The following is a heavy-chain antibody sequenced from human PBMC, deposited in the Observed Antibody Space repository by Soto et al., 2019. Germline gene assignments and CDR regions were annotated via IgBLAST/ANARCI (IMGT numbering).Heavy chain of an antibody. Sequence: SETLSLTCTVSGGSISSYYWSWIRQPPGKGLEWIGYIYYSGSTNYNPSLKSRVTISVDTSKNQFSLKLSSVTAADTAVYYCAGDIRSGSYRFDYWGQGTLVTVSS. CDR2: IYYSGST. V-gene: IGHV4-59*08. J-gene: IGHJ4*02. D-gene: IGHD1-26*01. CDR1: GGSISSYY. CDR3: AGDIRSGSYRFDY.